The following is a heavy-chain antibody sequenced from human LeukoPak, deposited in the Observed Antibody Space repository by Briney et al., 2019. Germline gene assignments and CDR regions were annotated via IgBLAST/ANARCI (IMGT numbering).Heavy chain of an antibody. CDR1: GFSVGAYN. CDR2: ISNTYSDI. D-gene: IGHD3-22*01. V-gene: IGHV3-21*01. Sequence: GGSLRLSCRASGFSVGAYNMNCVRQAPGKGLDWVSFISNTYSDIYYADSVRGRFTVSRDNADNSLFLQMDSLPVEDTAVYYCARDPSSDRFQYFDQWGQGVLVTVSS. CDR3: ARDPSSDRFQYFDQ. J-gene: IGHJ4*02.